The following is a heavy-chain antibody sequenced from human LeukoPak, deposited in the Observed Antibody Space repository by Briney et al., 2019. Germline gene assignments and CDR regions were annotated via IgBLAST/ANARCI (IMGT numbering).Heavy chain of an antibody. CDR1: GFTFSDYY. D-gene: IGHD6-6*01. J-gene: IGHJ4*02. CDR2: ISSSGSTI. CDR3: AREVAARHGDFDY. Sequence: GGSLRPSCAASGFTFSDYYMSWIRQASGKGLEWVSYISSSGSTIYYADSVKGRFTISRDNAKNSLYLQMNCLRAEDTAVYYCAREVAARHGDFDYWGQGTLVTVSS. V-gene: IGHV3-11*01.